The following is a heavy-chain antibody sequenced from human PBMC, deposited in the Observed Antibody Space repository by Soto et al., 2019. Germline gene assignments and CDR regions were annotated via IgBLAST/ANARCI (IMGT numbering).Heavy chain of an antibody. Sequence: SGVSMRLSCAASGITFSNYAMSWVRQDTGRGLEWVSTVSGSGGTTYYADSVKGRFTISRDNSENTLYLQMNSLRAEDTAVYYCVKDVMGVTVAYYFDYWGQGTLVTVSS. CDR2: VSGSGGTT. V-gene: IGHV3-23*01. D-gene: IGHD3-10*01. J-gene: IGHJ4*02. CDR1: GITFSNYA. CDR3: VKDVMGVTVAYYFDY.